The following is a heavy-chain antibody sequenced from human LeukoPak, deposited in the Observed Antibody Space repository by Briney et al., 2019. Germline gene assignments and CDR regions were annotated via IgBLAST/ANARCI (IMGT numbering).Heavy chain of an antibody. Sequence: SETLSLTCAVYGGSFSGYYWSWIRQPPGKGLEWIGEINHSGSTNYNPSLKSRVTISVDTSKNQFSLKLSSVTAADTAVYYCARRLKGAGLLWFGESLGWFDPWGQGTLVTVSS. CDR2: INHSGST. CDR1: GGSFSGYY. D-gene: IGHD3-10*01. CDR3: ARRLKGAGLLWFGESLGWFDP. J-gene: IGHJ5*02. V-gene: IGHV4-34*01.